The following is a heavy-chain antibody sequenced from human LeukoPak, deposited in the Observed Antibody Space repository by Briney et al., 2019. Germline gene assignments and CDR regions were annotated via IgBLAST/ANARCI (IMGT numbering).Heavy chain of an antibody. CDR2: ISSSSSYI. CDR1: GFTFSSYS. Sequence: RGSLRLPCAASGFTFSSYSMNWVRQAPGKGLEWVSSISSSSSYIYYADSVKGRFTISRDNAKNSLYLQMNSLRAEDTAVYYCARARGYSYGYVYWGQGTLVTVSS. V-gene: IGHV3-21*01. J-gene: IGHJ4*02. D-gene: IGHD5-18*01. CDR3: ARARGYSYGYVY.